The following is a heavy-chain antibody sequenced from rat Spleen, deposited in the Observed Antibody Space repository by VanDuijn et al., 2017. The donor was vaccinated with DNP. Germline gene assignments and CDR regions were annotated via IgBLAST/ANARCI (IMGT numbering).Heavy chain of an antibody. CDR3: ARRGYKNSWYFDF. CDR1: GFTFSIFD. V-gene: IGHV5-22*01. CDR2: ISYEGSSA. D-gene: IGHD1-4*01. J-gene: IGHJ1*01. Sequence: EVQLMDSGGGLVQPGGSLKLSCAASGFTFSIFDMAWVHQAPKKGLEWVASISYEGSSAYYGDSVKGRFTISRDNAKSTLYLQMNSLRSEDTATYFCARRGYKNSWYFDFWGPGTIVTVSS.